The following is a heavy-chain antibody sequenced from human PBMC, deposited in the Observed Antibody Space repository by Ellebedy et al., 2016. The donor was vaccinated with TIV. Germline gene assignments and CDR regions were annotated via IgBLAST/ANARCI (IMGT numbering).Heavy chain of an antibody. J-gene: IGHJ6*02. CDR3: AQHPPNGDYYYGMDV. Sequence: SGPTLVXPTETLTLTCTVSGVSLRNARMGVSWIRQPPGKALEWLAHILSNDEKSYSTSLKSRLTISKDTSKSQVVLTMTNVDPVDTATYYCAQHPPNGDYYYGMDVWGQGTTVTVSS. D-gene: IGHD4-17*01. CDR1: GVSLRNARMG. V-gene: IGHV2-26*01. CDR2: ILSNDEK.